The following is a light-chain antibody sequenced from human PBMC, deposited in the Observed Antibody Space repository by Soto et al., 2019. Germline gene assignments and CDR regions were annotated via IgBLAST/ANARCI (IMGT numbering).Light chain of an antibody. CDR1: QSVSSSY. J-gene: IGKJ5*01. Sequence: EIVLTQSPATLSLSPGERSTLSCRVSQSVSSSYLAWYQQKPGLAPRLLIYDASSRATGIPDRFSGSGSGTDFTLTISRLEPEDFAVYYCQQYGSSPITFGQGTRLEIK. CDR3: QQYGSSPIT. CDR2: DAS. V-gene: IGKV3D-20*01.